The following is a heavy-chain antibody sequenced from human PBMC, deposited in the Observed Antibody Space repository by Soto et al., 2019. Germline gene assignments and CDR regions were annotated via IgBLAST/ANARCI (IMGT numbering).Heavy chain of an antibody. V-gene: IGHV4-34*01. CDR3: ARGPIISIAAAGIDY. Sequence: SETLSLTCAVYGGSFSGYYWSWIRQPPGKGLEWIGEINHSGSTNYNPSLKSRVTISVDTSKNQFSLKLSSVTAADTAVYYCARGPIISIAAAGIDYWGQGTLVTVSS. CDR1: GGSFSGYY. CDR2: INHSGST. J-gene: IGHJ4*02. D-gene: IGHD6-13*01.